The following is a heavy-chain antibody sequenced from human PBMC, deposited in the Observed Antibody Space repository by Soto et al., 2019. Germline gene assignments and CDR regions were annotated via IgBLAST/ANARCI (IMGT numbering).Heavy chain of an antibody. CDR3: AKRDGSGSAFDY. CDR2: IYWDDDR. D-gene: IGHD3-22*01. Sequence: QITLKESGPTLVKPTQTLTLTCTFSGFSLSTSGVGVGWIRQPPGKALEWLALIYWDDDRRYSPSLKSRLTITKDTSKNQVVLTMTNMDPVDTATYYCAKRDGSGSAFDYWGQGTLVTVSS. J-gene: IGHJ4*02. V-gene: IGHV2-5*02. CDR1: GFSLSTSGVG.